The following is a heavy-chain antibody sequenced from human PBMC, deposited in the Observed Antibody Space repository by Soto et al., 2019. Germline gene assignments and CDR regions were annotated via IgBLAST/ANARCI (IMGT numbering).Heavy chain of an antibody. CDR2: IYPGDSDT. Sequence: GESLKISCKGSGYSFTSYWIGWVRQMPGKGPEWMGIIYPGDSDTRYSPSFQGQVTMSADKSISTAYLQWNSLKASDTAMYYCARHLSRDYGYYFDNWGPGTLVTVSS. D-gene: IGHD4-17*01. J-gene: IGHJ4*02. V-gene: IGHV5-51*01. CDR3: ARHLSRDYGYYFDN. CDR1: GYSFTSYW.